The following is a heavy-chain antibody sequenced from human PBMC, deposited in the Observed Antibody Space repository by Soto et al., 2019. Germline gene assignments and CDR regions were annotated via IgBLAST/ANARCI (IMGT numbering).Heavy chain of an antibody. Sequence: PSETLSLTCTVSGGSISSYYWSWIRQPPGKGLEWIGYIYYSGSTNYNPSLKSRVTISVDTSKNQFSLKLSSVTAADTAVYYCARDLDDFWSGYYTQNYYYGMDVWGQGTTVTVSS. CDR1: GGSISSYY. V-gene: IGHV4-59*01. CDR3: ARDLDDFWSGYYTQNYYYGMDV. CDR2: IYYSGST. J-gene: IGHJ6*02. D-gene: IGHD3-3*01.